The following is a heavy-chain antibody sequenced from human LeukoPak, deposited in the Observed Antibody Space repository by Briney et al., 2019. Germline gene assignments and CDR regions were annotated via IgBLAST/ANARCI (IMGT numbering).Heavy chain of an antibody. CDR2: ISPSGDRT. D-gene: IGHD3-22*01. CDR3: AIMHGYYDGSGFWVQ. J-gene: IGHJ4*02. V-gene: IGHV3-23*01. Sequence: GGSLRLSCAASGFTFSSYTMSWVRQAPGKGLEWVSFISPSGDRTSNADSVEGRFTISRDNTRNTLYLQMNSLRDEDTGVYYCAIMHGYYDGSGFWVQWGQGTLVTVSA. CDR1: GFTFSSYT.